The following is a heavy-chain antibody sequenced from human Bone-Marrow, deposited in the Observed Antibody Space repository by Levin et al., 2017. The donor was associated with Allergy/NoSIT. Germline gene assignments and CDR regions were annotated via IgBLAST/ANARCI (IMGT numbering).Heavy chain of an antibody. CDR1: GFSLGTSGMR. V-gene: IGHV2-70*04. J-gene: IGHJ3*01. CDR3: ARGGDYGAFDF. Sequence: QTLSLPCTFSGFSLGTSGMRVSWIRQPPGEALEWLARIDWDDDKFYSPSLKSRLTISKDTSKNQVVLIMTNMDPADTGTYFCARGGDYGAFDFWGPGTMVIVSS. D-gene: IGHD4-17*01. CDR2: IDWDDDK.